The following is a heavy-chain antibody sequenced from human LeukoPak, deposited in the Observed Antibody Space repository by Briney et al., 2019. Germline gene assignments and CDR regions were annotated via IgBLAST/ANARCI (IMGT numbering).Heavy chain of an antibody. D-gene: IGHD3-22*01. J-gene: IGHJ4*02. CDR1: GGSFSGYY. CDR2: INHSGST. Sequence: SETLSLTCAVYGGSFSGYYWSWIRQPPGKGLEWIGEINHSGSTNYNPSLKSRVTISLDRSKNQFSLRLTSVTAADTAVYYCARAHDSSGYFYGLDYFDYWGQGTLVTVSS. CDR3: ARAHDSSGYFYGLDYFDY. V-gene: IGHV4-34*01.